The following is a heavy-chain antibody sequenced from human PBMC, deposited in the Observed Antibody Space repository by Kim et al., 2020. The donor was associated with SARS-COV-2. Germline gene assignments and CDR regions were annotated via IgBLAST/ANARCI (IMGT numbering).Heavy chain of an antibody. D-gene: IGHD1-26*01. V-gene: IGHV3-9*01. CDR1: GFTFDDYA. Sequence: GGSLRLSCAASGFTFDDYAMHWVRQAPGKGLEWVSGISWNSGGIGYADSVKGRFTISRDNAKNSLYLQMNSLRAEDTALYYCATHEPRGATTGDYWGQGTLVTVSS. CDR3: ATHEPRGATTGDY. CDR2: ISWNSGGI. J-gene: IGHJ4*02.